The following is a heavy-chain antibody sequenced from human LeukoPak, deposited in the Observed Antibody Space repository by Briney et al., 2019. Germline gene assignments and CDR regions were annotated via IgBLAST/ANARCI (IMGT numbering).Heavy chain of an antibody. D-gene: IGHD3-22*01. J-gene: IGHJ4*02. V-gene: IGHV3-21*01. CDR1: GFTFSSYS. CDR2: ISSSSSYI. Sequence: KPGGSLRLSCAASGFTFSSYSMNRVRQAPGKGLEWVSSISSSSSYIYYADSVKGRFTISRDNAKNSLYLQMNSLRAEDTAVYYCARDSFHRYYDSSGADYWGQGTLVTVSS. CDR3: ARDSFHRYYDSSGADY.